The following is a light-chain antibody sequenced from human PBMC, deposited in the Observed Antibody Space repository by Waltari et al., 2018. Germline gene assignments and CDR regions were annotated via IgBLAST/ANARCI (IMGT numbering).Light chain of an antibody. V-gene: IGKV2-28*01. CDR1: QSLLHSNGYNY. Sequence: DIVMTQSPLSLPVTPGEPASISCRSSQSLLHSNGYNYLDWYLQKPGQSPQLLIYLGSNRASWVPDRFSGSGSGTDFTLKISRVEAVDVGVYYCMQALQTPLTFGGGTKVEIK. J-gene: IGKJ4*01. CDR3: MQALQTPLT. CDR2: LGS.